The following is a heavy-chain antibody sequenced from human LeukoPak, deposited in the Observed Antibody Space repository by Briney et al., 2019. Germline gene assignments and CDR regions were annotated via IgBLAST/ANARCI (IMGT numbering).Heavy chain of an antibody. J-gene: IGHJ5*02. CDR3: ARGSRWRFGEFSGFNWFDP. CDR2: IYTSGST. Sequence: PSETLSLTCSVSGGSISSGSYYWSWIRQPAGKGLEWIGRIYTSGSTNYNPSLKSQVTMSVDTSKNQFSLKLSSVTAADTAVYYCARGSRWRFGEFSGFNWFDPWGQGTLVTVSS. CDR1: GGSISSGSYY. V-gene: IGHV4-61*02. D-gene: IGHD3-10*01.